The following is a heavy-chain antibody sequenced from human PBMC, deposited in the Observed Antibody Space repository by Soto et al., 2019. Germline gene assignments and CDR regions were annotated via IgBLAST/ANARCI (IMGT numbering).Heavy chain of an antibody. CDR2: ISAYNGNT. Sequence: VASVKVSCKASGYTFTSYGISWVRQAPGQGLEWMGWISAYNGNTNYAQKLQGRVTMTTDTSTSTAYMELRSLRSDDTAVYYCARDNRYSSSWYYYFDYWGQGTLVTVSS. D-gene: IGHD6-13*01. CDR3: ARDNRYSSSWYYYFDY. V-gene: IGHV1-18*01. J-gene: IGHJ4*02. CDR1: GYTFTSYG.